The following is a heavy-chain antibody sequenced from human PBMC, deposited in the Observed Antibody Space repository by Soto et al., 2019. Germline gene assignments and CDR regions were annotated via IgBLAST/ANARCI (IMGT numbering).Heavy chain of an antibody. J-gene: IGHJ3*01. CDR1: GGTFSSYA. V-gene: IGHV1-69*01. CDR3: ARDVRESETDAFDV. CDR2: IIPIFGTA. Sequence: SVKVSCKASGGTFSSYAISWVRQAPGQGLEWMGGIIPIFGTANYAQKFQGRVTITADESTSTAYMELSSLRSEDTAAYYCARDVRESETDAFDVLREGPMVTVPS.